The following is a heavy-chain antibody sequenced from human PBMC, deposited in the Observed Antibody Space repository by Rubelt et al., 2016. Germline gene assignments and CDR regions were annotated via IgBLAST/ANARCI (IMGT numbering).Heavy chain of an antibody. CDR3: ARDRYSSLGYIDY. Sequence: EVQLVESGGGLVQPGGSLRLSCAASGFDFSRYWMNWFRQPPGKGLEWVASIKEDGSVKNYVDSVKGRLTISRDNAKNTLYLQMNSLRPEDTAVFYCARDRYSSLGYIDYWGQGTLVTVSS. J-gene: IGHJ4*02. D-gene: IGHD6-13*01. V-gene: IGHV3-7*01. CDR2: IKEDGSVK. CDR1: GFDFSRYW.